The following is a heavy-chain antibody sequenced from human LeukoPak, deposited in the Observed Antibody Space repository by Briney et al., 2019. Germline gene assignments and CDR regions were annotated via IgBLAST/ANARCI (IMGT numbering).Heavy chain of an antibody. D-gene: IGHD3-3*01. CDR1: GGSISSGDYY. CDR2: IYYSGST. Sequence: SQTLSLTCTVSGGSISSGDYYWSWIRQPPGKGLEWIGYIYYSGSTYYNPSLKSRVTISVDTSKNQFSLKLSYVTPADTAVYYCARDRRFSGVVIIRDAFDIWGQGTMVTVSS. V-gene: IGHV4-30-4*08. J-gene: IGHJ3*02. CDR3: ARDRRFSGVVIIRDAFDI.